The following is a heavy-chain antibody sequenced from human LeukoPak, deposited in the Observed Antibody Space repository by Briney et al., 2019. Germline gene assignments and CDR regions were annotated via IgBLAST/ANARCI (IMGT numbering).Heavy chain of an antibody. J-gene: IGHJ5*02. CDR2: IIYSGANT. CDR1: GFTFSGYA. V-gene: IGHV3-23*01. CDR3: VQGIRVGTS. Sequence: PGGPLRLSCAASGFTFSGYAMSWVRQAPGKGLEWVSTIIYSGANTYYADSVKGRFTISRDNSKNTVYLQMNSLRADDTAVYYCVQGIRVGTSWGQGTLVTVSS. D-gene: IGHD1-26*01.